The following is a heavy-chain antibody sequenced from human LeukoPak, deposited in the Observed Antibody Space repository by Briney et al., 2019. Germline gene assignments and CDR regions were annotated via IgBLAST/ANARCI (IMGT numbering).Heavy chain of an antibody. J-gene: IGHJ1*01. V-gene: IGHV4-4*07. CDR3: ARDGGSNWNHEY. CDR2: LYDSGNT. D-gene: IGHD1-20*01. CDR1: GGSISDYN. Sequence: PAETQSLLCSVSGGSISDYNWNWIRQSAGKGLEWIGRLYDSGNTNYNPSLESRVMMSVDMSKNQFSLKLSSVSAADTAVYYCARDGGSNWNHEY.